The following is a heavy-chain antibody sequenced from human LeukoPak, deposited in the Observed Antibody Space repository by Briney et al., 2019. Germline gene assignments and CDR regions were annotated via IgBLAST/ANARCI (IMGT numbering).Heavy chain of an antibody. CDR1: GFTFSSYE. Sequence: GGSLRLSCAASGFTFSSYEMNWVRQAPGKGLEWVSSISSSASTIYYADSVKGRFTISRDNAKNSLYLQMNSLRAEDTAVYYCARESAVADCFDIRGQGTLVTVSS. CDR3: ARESAVADCFDI. D-gene: IGHD6-19*01. CDR2: ISSSASTI. V-gene: IGHV3-48*03. J-gene: IGHJ3*02.